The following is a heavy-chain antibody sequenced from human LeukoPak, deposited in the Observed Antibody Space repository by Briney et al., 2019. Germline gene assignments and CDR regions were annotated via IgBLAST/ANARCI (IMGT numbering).Heavy chain of an antibody. CDR1: GGSISSYY. CDR3: ARPVPSRLGWFDP. D-gene: IGHD1-1*01. V-gene: IGHV4-59*05. Sequence: SETLSLTCTVSGGSISSYYWSWIRQPPGKGLEWIGSIYYSGSTYYNPSLKSRVTISVDTSKNQFSLKLSSVTAADTAVYYCARPVPSRLGWFDPWGQGTLVTVSS. CDR2: IYYSGST. J-gene: IGHJ5*02.